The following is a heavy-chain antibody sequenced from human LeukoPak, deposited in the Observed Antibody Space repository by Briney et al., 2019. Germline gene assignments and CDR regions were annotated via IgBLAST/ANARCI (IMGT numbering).Heavy chain of an antibody. CDR3: AKALYLDFTLD. J-gene: IGHJ4*02. V-gene: IGHV3-30-3*01. CDR1: GFTFSSYA. Sequence: GGSLRLSCAASGFTFSSYAMHWVRQAPGKGLEWVAVISYDGSNKYYADSVKGRFTICRDNSKNTLYLLMNSLRAEDTAVYYCAKALYLDFTLDLGQGTLVTVSS. D-gene: IGHD3-3*01. CDR2: ISYDGSNK.